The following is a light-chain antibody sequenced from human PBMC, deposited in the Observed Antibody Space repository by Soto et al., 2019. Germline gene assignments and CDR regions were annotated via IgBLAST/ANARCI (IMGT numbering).Light chain of an antibody. V-gene: IGKV1-9*01. CDR1: QAISSH. J-gene: IGKJ1*01. Sequence: DIQLTQSPSFLSASVGGRVTITCRASQAISSHLAWYQQKPGKAPNLLIYGASTLQSGVPSRFSGSGSGTEFTLKISSLQPEDFATYYCLQHNSYPRTFGQGTKVEIK. CDR2: GAS. CDR3: LQHNSYPRT.